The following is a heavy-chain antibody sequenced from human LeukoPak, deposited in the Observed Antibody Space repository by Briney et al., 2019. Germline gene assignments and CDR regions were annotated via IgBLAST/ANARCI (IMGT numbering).Heavy chain of an antibody. CDR3: PRESPPPMTTVTNYFDY. V-gene: IGHV1-69*05. CDR1: GGTFSSYA. J-gene: IGHJ4*02. D-gene: IGHD4-17*01. Sequence: SVKVSCKASGGTFSSYAISWVRQAPGQGLEWMGRIIPIFGTANYAQKFQGRVTITTDESTSTAYMELSSLRSEDTAVYYCPRESPPPMTTVTNYFDYWGQGTLVTVSS. CDR2: IIPIFGTA.